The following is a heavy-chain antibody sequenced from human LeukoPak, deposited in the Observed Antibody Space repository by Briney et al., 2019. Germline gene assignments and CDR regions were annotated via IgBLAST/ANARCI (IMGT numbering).Heavy chain of an antibody. V-gene: IGHV1-18*01. Sequence: ASVKVSCKASGYTFTSYGISWVLQAPGQGLEWMGWISAYNGNTNYAQKLQGRVTMTTDTSTSTAYMELRSLRSDDTAVYYCARDPNYYGSGSYYNELDYWGQGTLVTVSS. CDR3: ARDPNYYGSGSYYNELDY. CDR1: GYTFTSYG. D-gene: IGHD3-10*01. CDR2: ISAYNGNT. J-gene: IGHJ4*02.